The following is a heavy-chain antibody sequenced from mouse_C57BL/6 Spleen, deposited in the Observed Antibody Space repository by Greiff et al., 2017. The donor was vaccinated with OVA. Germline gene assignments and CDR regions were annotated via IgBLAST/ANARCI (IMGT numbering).Heavy chain of an antibody. CDR2: IDPNSGGT. CDR1: GYTFTSYW. J-gene: IGHJ4*01. V-gene: IGHV1-72*01. CDR3: AREDQSYYYAMDY. Sequence: QVQLKQPGAELVKPGASVKLSCKASGYTFTSYWMHWVKQRPGRGLEWIGRIDPNSGGTKYNEKFKSKATLTVDKPSSTAYMQLSSLTSEDSAVYYCAREDQSYYYAMDYWGQGTSVTVSS.